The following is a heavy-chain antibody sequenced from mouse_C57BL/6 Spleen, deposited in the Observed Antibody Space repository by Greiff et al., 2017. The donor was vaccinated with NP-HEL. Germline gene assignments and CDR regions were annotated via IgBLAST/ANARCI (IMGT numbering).Heavy chain of an antibody. D-gene: IGHD3-3*01. CDR3: ARGTWAY. CDR2: IDPSDSYT. CDR1: GYTFTSYW. V-gene: IGHV1-69*01. Sequence: VQLQQPGAELVMPGASVKLSCKASGYTFTSYWMHWVKQRPGQGLEWIGEIDPSDSYTNYNQKFKGKSTLTVDKSSSTAYMQLSSLTSEDSAVYYCARGTWAYWGQGTLVTVSA. J-gene: IGHJ3*01.